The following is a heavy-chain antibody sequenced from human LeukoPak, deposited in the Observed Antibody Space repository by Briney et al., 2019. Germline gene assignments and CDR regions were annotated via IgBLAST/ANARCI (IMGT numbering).Heavy chain of an antibody. CDR3: VRGPYGASISKWFDP. J-gene: IGHJ5*02. D-gene: IGHD4/OR15-4a*01. CDR1: RGSISGYS. CDR2: IYYSGDT. V-gene: IGHV4-59*01. Sequence: SETLSLTCTVSRGSISGYSWSWIRQSPGGALEWIGYIYYSGDTAYNPSLMSRVTMSVDTSKNQLSLQLSSMTTADTAVYYCVRGPYGASISKWFDPWGQGTQVIVSP.